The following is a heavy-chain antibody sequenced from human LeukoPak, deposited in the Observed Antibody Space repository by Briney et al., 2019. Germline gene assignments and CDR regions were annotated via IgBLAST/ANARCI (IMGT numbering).Heavy chain of an antibody. Sequence: ASVKVSCKTSGYTFTSYGISRVRQAPGHGIERMGWISAYNGNTNYAQKHQGRVTMTTDSSTSTAYLELRSLRSDDTAVYYCARGSSGWSGVDYWGQGTLVTVSS. CDR2: ISAYNGNT. CDR3: ARGSSGWSGVDY. CDR1: GYTFTSYG. V-gene: IGHV1-18*01. J-gene: IGHJ4*02. D-gene: IGHD6-19*01.